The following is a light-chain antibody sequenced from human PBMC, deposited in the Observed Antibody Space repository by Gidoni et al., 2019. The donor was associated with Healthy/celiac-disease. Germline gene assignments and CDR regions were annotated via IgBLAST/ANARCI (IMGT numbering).Light chain of an antibody. CDR3: QQYYSYPRT. Sequence: AIRMTQSPSSFSASTGDRVTNTCRASQGISSYLAWYQQQPGKAPKRLIYAASTLQSGVPSRFSGSGSGTDFTLTISCLQSEDFATYYCQQYYSYPRTFGQGTKVEIK. CDR2: AAS. J-gene: IGKJ1*01. V-gene: IGKV1-8*01. CDR1: QGISSY.